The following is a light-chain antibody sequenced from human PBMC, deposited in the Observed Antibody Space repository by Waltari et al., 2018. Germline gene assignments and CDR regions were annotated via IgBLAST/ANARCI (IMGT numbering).Light chain of an antibody. Sequence: DIQMTQSPPTLSASIADRVTITCWASQSITNWLAWYQQKPGKAPKLLIYEASDLEDGVPSRFSGSGSETEFTLTISSLQPDDFAAYYCQQYFNYPWTFGQGTTV. CDR2: EAS. V-gene: IGKV1-5*03. J-gene: IGKJ1*01. CDR3: QQYFNYPWT. CDR1: QSITNW.